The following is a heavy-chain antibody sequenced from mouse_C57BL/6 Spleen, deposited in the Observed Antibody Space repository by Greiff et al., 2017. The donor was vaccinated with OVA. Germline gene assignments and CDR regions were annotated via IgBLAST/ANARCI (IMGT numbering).Heavy chain of an antibody. Sequence: VQLQQSGPELVKPGASVKISCKASGYSFTGYYMNWVKQSPEKSLEWIGEINPSTGGTTYNQKFKAKATLTVDKSSSTAYMQLKSLTSEDSAVYYCVYGSSYNFDYWGQGTTLTVSS. D-gene: IGHD1-1*01. CDR1: GYSFTGYY. CDR3: VYGSSYNFDY. V-gene: IGHV1-42*01. J-gene: IGHJ2*01. CDR2: INPSTGGT.